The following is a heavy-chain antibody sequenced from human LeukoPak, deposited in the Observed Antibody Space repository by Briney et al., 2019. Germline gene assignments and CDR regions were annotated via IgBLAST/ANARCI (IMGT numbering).Heavy chain of an antibody. CDR1: GFAFSDYY. D-gene: IGHD3-16*01. V-gene: IGHV3-11*01. CDR2: ISSSGSTI. J-gene: IGHJ4*02. Sequence: GGSLRLSCAASGFAFSDYYMSWIRQAPGKGLEWVSYISSSGSTIYYADSVKGRFTISRDNAKNSLYPQMNSLRAEDTAVYYCARDRAHGGSDYWGQGTLVTVSS. CDR3: ARDRAHGGSDY.